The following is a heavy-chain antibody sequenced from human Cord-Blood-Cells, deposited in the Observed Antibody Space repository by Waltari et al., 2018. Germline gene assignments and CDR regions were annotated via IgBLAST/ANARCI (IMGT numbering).Heavy chain of an antibody. CDR2: IYYIGST. CDR3: ARDQRGYCSGGSCYNWFDP. D-gene: IGHD2-15*01. V-gene: IGHV4-59*01. Sequence: QVQLQESGPGLVKPSETLSLTCTVSGGSISSYYWSWIRQPPGKGLGLIGYIYYIGSTSDNPSLKSRVTISVDTAKNQFSLKLSSVTAADTAVYYCARDQRGYCSGGSCYNWFDPWGQGTLVTVSS. CDR1: GGSISSYY. J-gene: IGHJ5*02.